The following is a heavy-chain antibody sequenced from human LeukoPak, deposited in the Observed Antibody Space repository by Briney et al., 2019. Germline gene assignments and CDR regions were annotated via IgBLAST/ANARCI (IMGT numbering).Heavy chain of an antibody. V-gene: IGHV3-30*18. J-gene: IGHJ6*02. Sequence: GGSLRLSCAASGFTFSSYGMHWVRQAPGKGLEWVAVISYDGSNKYYADSVKGRFTISRDNSKNTLYLQMNSLGAGDTAVYYCAKDADTAKWYYYYGMDVWGQGTTVTVSS. CDR2: ISYDGSNK. D-gene: IGHD5-18*01. CDR3: AKDADTAKWYYYYGMDV. CDR1: GFTFSSYG.